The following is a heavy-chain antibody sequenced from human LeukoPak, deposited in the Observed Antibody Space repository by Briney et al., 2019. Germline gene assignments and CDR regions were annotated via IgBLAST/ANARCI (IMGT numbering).Heavy chain of an antibody. CDR1: GFTFSSYG. J-gene: IGHJ3*02. D-gene: IGHD1-26*01. V-gene: IGHV3-33*01. Sequence: GGSLRLSCAASGFTFSSYGMHWVRQAPGKGLEWVAVIWYDGSNKYYAGSVKGRFTISRDNSKNTLFLQMNSLKTEDTALYYCTTYMGHSGNSTILWAFDIWGQGTVVTVSS. CDR3: TTYMGHSGNSTILWAFDI. CDR2: IWYDGSNK.